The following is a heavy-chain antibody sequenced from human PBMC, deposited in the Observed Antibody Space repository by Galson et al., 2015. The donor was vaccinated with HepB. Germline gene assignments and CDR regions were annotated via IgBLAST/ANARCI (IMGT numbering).Heavy chain of an antibody. CDR1: GFTFSSYS. CDR2: ISSSSSYI. D-gene: IGHD5-18*01. V-gene: IGHV3-21*01. J-gene: IGHJ5*02. CDR3: ARGVDTAMVIRANWFDP. Sequence: SLRLSCAASGFTFSSYSMNWVRQAPGKGLEWVSSISSSSSYIYYADSVKSRFTISRDNAKNSLYLQMNSLRAEDTAVYYCARGVDTAMVIRANWFDPWGQGTLVTVSS.